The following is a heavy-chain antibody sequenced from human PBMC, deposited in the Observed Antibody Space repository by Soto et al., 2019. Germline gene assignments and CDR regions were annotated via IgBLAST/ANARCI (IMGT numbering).Heavy chain of an antibody. J-gene: IGHJ5*02. CDR3: ARTYYYGSGGGWFDP. CDR1: GGSISSYY. V-gene: IGHV4-59*01. Sequence: QVQLQESGPGLVKPSETLSLTCTVSGGSISSYYWSWIRQPPGKGLEWIGYIYYSGSTNYNPSLKSRVTISVDTSKNQFSLKLSSVTAADTAVYYCARTYYYGSGGGWFDPWGQGTLVTVSS. CDR2: IYYSGST. D-gene: IGHD3-10*01.